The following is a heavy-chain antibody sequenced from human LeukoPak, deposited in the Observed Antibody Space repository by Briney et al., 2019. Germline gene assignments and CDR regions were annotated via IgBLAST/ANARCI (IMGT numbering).Heavy chain of an antibody. J-gene: IGHJ4*02. Sequence: GRSLRLSCAASGFTFSTFGIHWVRQAPGMGLEWVAAISHDGNNEYYTDSVKGRFTISRDKSKNMIYLQMNSLRGEDSAVYYCAKVNNYDDYWGQGTLVTVSS. D-gene: IGHD1/OR15-1a*01. CDR3: AKVNNYDDY. V-gene: IGHV3-30*18. CDR2: ISHDGNNE. CDR1: GFTFSTFG.